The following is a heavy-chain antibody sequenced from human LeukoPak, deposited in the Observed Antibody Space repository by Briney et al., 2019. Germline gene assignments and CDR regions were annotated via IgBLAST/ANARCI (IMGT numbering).Heavy chain of an antibody. CDR1: GFTFSSYA. D-gene: IGHD3-22*01. CDR2: IYYSGST. Sequence: GSLRLSCAASGFTFSSYAMSWVRQPPGKGLEWIGYIYYSGSTNYNPSLKSRVTISVDTSKNQFSLKLSSVTAADTAVYYCARDPGYYDSSGPYFDYWGQGTLVTVSS. V-gene: IGHV4-59*01. J-gene: IGHJ4*02. CDR3: ARDPGYYDSSGPYFDY.